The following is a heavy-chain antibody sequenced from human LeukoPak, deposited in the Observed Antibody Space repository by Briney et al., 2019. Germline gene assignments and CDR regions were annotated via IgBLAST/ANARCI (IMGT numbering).Heavy chain of an antibody. CDR3: ARSFRSSGSKNFDY. J-gene: IGHJ4*02. Sequence: GGSLRLSCAASGFTFSSYWMHWVRQAPGKGLVWVSRINSDGSSASYADSVKGRFTISRDNAKNTLYLQMNSLRAEDTAVYYCARSFRSSGSKNFDYWGQGTLVTVSS. V-gene: IGHV3-74*01. D-gene: IGHD3-10*01. CDR1: GFTFSSYW. CDR2: INSDGSSA.